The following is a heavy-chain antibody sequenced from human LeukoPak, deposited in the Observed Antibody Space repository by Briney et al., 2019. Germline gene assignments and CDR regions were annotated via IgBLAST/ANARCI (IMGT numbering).Heavy chain of an antibody. CDR2: ISWNSGSI. V-gene: IGHV3-9*03. J-gene: IGHJ4*02. D-gene: IGHD3-22*01. Sequence: GRSLRLSCAASGFTFDDYAMHWVRQAPGKGLEWVSGISWNSGSIGYADSVKGRLTISRDNAKNSLYLQMNSLRPEDMALYYCVKSIYYDSSGPFDYWGQGTLVTVSS. CDR1: GFTFDDYA. CDR3: VKSIYYDSSGPFDY.